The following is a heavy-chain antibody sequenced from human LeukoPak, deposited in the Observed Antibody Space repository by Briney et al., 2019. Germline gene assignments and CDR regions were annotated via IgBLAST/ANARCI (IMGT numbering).Heavy chain of an antibody. CDR2: ISSSSSYI. CDR1: GFTFSS. J-gene: IGHJ4*02. D-gene: IGHD5-18*01. V-gene: IGHV3-21*01. CDR3: ARDRNSYGVDY. Sequence: GGSLRLSCAASGFTFSSMNRVRQAPGKGLEWVSSISSSSSYIYYTDSVRGRFTISRDNAKNSLYLQMNSLRAEDTAVYYCARDRNSYGVDYWGQGTLVTVSS.